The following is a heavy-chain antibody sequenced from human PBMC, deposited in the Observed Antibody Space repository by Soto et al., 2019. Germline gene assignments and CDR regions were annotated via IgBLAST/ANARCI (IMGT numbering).Heavy chain of an antibody. CDR1: GYTFTTYD. CDR2: MNPDSGNA. CDR3: ARGRGGTWDY. V-gene: IGHV1-8*01. Sequence: ASVKVSCKASGYTFTTYDINWVRQATGQGLEWMGWMNPDSGNAVYAQNFQGRVTMTRYTSISTAYMELSSLRSEDTAVYYCARGRGGTWDYWGQGTQVTVSS. J-gene: IGHJ4*02. D-gene: IGHD2-15*01.